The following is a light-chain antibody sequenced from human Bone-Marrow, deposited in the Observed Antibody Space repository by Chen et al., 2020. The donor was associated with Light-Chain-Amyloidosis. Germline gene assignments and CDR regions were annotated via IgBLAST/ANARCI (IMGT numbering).Light chain of an antibody. Sequence: SYVLTQPSSVSVAPGQTATIACGGNNIGSTSVHWYQQTPGQAPLLVVYDASDRPSGIPERLSGSHSGNTATLTISMVEAGDEADYYCQVWDRSSDRPVFGGGTKLTVL. CDR3: QVWDRSSDRPV. V-gene: IGLV3-21*02. CDR2: DAS. J-gene: IGLJ3*02. CDR1: NIGSTS.